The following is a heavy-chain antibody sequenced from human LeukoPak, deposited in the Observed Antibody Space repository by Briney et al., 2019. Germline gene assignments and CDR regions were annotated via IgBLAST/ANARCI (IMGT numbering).Heavy chain of an antibody. CDR1: GYTFTIYV. CDR2: TSTYRGNT. D-gene: IGHD2-2*01. CDR3: AREMYPLVVPAAKMAFDY. Sequence: ASVKVSGKASGYTFTIYVISLGRRAPGQGVGWRGGTSTYRGNTNYAQKLHVRVTMTTATSTSPAYMELRRLRSDDTAVYYCAREMYPLVVPAAKMAFDYWGQGTLVTVPS. J-gene: IGHJ4*02. V-gene: IGHV1-18*01.